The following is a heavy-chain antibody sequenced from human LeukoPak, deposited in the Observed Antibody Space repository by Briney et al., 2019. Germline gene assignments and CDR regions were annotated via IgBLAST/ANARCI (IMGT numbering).Heavy chain of an antibody. J-gene: IGHJ3*02. Sequence: PSETLSLTCTVSGGSISSYYWSWIRQPPGKGLEWIGYIYYSGSTNYNPSLKSRVTISVDTSKNQFSLKLSSVTAADTAVYYCARVGVVDAFDIWGQGTMVTVSS. CDR3: ARVGVVDAFDI. CDR2: IYYSGST. D-gene: IGHD2-15*01. CDR1: GGSISSYY. V-gene: IGHV4-59*01.